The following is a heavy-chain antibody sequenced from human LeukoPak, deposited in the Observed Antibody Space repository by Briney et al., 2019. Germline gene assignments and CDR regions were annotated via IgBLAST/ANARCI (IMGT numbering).Heavy chain of an antibody. J-gene: IGHJ5*02. CDR1: GFTSSSYG. CDR2: ISYDGSNK. D-gene: IGHD3-10*01. CDR3: ARDGLMVRGVIFNWFDP. Sequence: GGSLRLSCAASGFTSSSYGMHWVRQAPGKGLEWVAVISYDGSNKYYADSVKGRFTISRDNSKNTLYLQMNSLRAEDTAVYYCARDGLMVRGVIFNWFDPWGQGTLVIVSS. V-gene: IGHV3-30*19.